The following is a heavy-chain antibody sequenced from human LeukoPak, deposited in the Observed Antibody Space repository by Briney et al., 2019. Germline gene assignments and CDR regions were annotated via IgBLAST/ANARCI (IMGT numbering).Heavy chain of an antibody. V-gene: IGHV3-21*01. J-gene: IGHJ4*02. D-gene: IGHD3-10*01. Sequence: GGSLRLSCAASGFTFNNYVMNWVRQAPGKGLEWVSSIGSSSSYTYYADSVEGRFTISRDNAKNSLYLQMNSLRAEDTAVYYCASLIRGVTADDYWGQGTLVTVSS. CDR1: GFTFNNYV. CDR2: IGSSSSYT. CDR3: ASLIRGVTADDY.